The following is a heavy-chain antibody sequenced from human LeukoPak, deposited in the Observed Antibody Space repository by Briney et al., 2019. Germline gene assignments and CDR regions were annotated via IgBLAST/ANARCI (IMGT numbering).Heavy chain of an antibody. CDR1: GDSISNYY. Sequence: SETLSLTCTVSGDSISNYYWSWIRQPPGKGLEWIGYIYNSGSTKYNPYLKSGVTISIETSTHQFTLKQSSVTAAATPMYYFARGGDTSSWYAWFDPWGQGTLVTVSS. CDR2: IYNSGST. V-gene: IGHV4-59*01. J-gene: IGHJ5*02. CDR3: ARGGDTSSWYAWFDP. D-gene: IGHD6-13*01.